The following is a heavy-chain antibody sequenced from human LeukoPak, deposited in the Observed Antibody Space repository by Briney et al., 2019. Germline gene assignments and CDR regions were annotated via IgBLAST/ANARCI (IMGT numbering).Heavy chain of an antibody. D-gene: IGHD5-12*01. V-gene: IGHV4-34*01. CDR3: ARGQINVDIVATIRAYYFDY. Sequence: SETLSLTCAVYGGSFSGYYWSWIRQPPGKGLKWIGEINHSGSTNYNPSLKSRVTISVDTSKNQFSLKLSSVTAADTAVYYCARGQINVDIVATIRAYYFDYWGQGTLVTVSS. J-gene: IGHJ4*02. CDR1: GGSFSGYY. CDR2: INHSGST.